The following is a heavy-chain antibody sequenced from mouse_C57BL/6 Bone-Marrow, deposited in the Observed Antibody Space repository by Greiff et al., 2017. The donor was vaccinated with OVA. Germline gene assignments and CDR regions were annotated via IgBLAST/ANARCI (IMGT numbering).Heavy chain of an antibody. CDR1: GYTFTSYW. Sequence: QVQLQQPGAELVRPGSSVKLSCKASGYTFTSYWMDWVKQRPGQGLEWIGNIYPSDSETHYNQKFKDKATLTVDKSSSTAYMQLSSLTSEDSAVYYCARSYDSSYAMDYWGKGTSVTVSS. J-gene: IGHJ4*01. V-gene: IGHV1-61*01. CDR3: ARSYDSSYAMDY. D-gene: IGHD1-1*01. CDR2: IYPSDSET.